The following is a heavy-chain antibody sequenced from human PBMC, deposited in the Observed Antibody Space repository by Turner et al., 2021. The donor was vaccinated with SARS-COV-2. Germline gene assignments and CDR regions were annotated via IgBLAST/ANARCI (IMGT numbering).Heavy chain of an antibody. J-gene: IGHJ4*02. CDR1: GLTFSNYD. CDR2: ISPTGTTI. D-gene: IGHD1-1*01. V-gene: IGHV3-48*03. Sequence: EVHLVESGGGLVQPGGSLSLSCSASGLTFSNYDMNWVRQAPGKGLGWVSYISPTGTTIYYADSVKGRFTISRDNAKNSLYLQMDSLRADDTALYYCVTKKFGTTYFQSWGQGTLVTVSS. CDR3: VTKKFGTTYFQS.